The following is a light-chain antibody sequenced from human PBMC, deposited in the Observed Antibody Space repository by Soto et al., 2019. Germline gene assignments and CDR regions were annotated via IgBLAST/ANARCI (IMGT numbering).Light chain of an antibody. CDR1: QSVSSN. J-gene: IGKJ4*01. Sequence: EIVMTQSPATLSVSPGERATLSCRASQSVSSNLAWYQQKPGQAPRLLIYDASTMATGIPARFSGSGSGTEYTLTISSLQSEDSAVYYCQQCSWHPFTVTFGGGTKVEI. CDR3: QQCSWHPFTVT. CDR2: DAS. V-gene: IGKV3-15*01.